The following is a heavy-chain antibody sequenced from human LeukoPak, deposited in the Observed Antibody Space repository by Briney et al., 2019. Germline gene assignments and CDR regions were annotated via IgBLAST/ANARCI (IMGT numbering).Heavy chain of an antibody. CDR3: ARDLPESSTSSYGFDAFDI. CDR2: IYYSGST. CDR1: GYSISSSNW. V-gene: IGHV4-28*03. Sequence: SDTLSLTCAVSGYSISSSNWWGWIRQPPGKGLEWIGYIYYSGSTYYNPSLKSRVTMSVDTSKNQFSLKLSSVTAADTAVYYCARDLPESSTSSYGFDAFDIWGQGTMVTVSS. D-gene: IGHD2-2*01. J-gene: IGHJ3*02.